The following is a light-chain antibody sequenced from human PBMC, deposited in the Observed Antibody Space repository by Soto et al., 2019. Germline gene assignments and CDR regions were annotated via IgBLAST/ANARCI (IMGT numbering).Light chain of an antibody. V-gene: IGLV6-57*01. CDR2: EDN. CDR3: QSYDATNQV. J-gene: IGLJ3*02. Sequence: NFMLTQPHSVSESPGETVTISCTRSSGSIASNYVQWYQQRPGSSPTTVIYEDNQRPSGVPDRFSGSIDSSSNSASLTISGLETEDEADYYCQSYDATNQVFGGGTKLTV. CDR1: SGSIASNY.